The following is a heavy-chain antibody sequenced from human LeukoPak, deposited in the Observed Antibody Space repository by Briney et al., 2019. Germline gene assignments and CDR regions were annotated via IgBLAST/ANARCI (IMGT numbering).Heavy chain of an antibody. J-gene: IGHJ4*02. Sequence: PSETLSPTCTVSGGSISSTPHYWGWIRQPAGKGLEWMGRIPSAGHTNYSPFLKGRVLLSVDTSRNQFSLKLTSVTAADTAVYYCAADDCSSSSCYLFHWGQGTLVTVSS. CDR1: GGSISSTPHY. D-gene: IGHD2-2*01. CDR2: IPSAGHT. CDR3: AADDCSSSSCYLFH. V-gene: IGHV4-61*02.